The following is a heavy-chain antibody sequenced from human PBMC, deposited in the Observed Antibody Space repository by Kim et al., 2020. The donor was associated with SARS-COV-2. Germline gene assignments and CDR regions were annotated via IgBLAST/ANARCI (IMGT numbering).Heavy chain of an antibody. CDR2: IYYSGST. CDR1: GGSISSSSYH. D-gene: IGHD2-2*02. J-gene: IGHJ2*01. CDR3: ARHEVRCSSTSCYTSDLDVDLDTWYFDL. V-gene: IGHV4-39*01. Sequence: SETLSLTCTVSGGSISSSSYHWGWIRQPPGKGLEWIGSIYYSGSTYYNPSLKSRVTISVDTSKNQFSLKLSSVTAADTAVYYCARHEVRCSSTSCYTSDLDVDLDTWYFDLWGRGTLVTVSS.